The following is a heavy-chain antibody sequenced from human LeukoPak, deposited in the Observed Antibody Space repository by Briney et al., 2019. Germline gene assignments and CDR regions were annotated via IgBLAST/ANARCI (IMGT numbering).Heavy chain of an antibody. CDR2: ISVHNGNT. J-gene: IGHJ5*02. V-gene: IGHV1-18*01. D-gene: IGHD4/OR15-4a*01. CDR3: ARGRYGGDL. CDR1: GYTFTGFG. Sequence: ASVKVSCKTSGYTFTGFGVTWVRQAPGQGLECVGTISVHNGNTIFAQKLQGRVTLTTDTSTNTAFMDLRSLKSDDTAVYYCARGRYGGDLWGQGTLVIVSS.